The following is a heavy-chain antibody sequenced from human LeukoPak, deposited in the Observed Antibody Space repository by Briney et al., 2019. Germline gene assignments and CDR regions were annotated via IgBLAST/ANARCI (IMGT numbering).Heavy chain of an antibody. V-gene: IGHV3-21*01. D-gene: IGHD4-17*01. CDR2: ISSSSSYI. Sequence: GGSLRLSCAASGFTFSSYSMNWARQAPGKGLEWVSSISSSSSYIYYADSVKGRFTISRDNAKNSLYLQMNSLRAEDTAVYYCARDSTVTTRDYYYYGMDVWGQGTTVTVSS. J-gene: IGHJ6*02. CDR1: GFTFSSYS. CDR3: ARDSTVTTRDYYYYGMDV.